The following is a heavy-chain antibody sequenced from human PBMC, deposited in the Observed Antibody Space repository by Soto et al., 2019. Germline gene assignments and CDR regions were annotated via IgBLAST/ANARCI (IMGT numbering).Heavy chain of an antibody. V-gene: IGHV3-11*01. Sequence: GGSLRLSCAASGFTFSDYYMSWIRQAPGKGLEWVSYISSSGSTIYYADSVKGRFTISRDNAKNSLYLQMNSLRAEDTAVYYCAREFPMHAAYFDYWGQGTLVTVSS. CDR1: GFTFSDYY. CDR3: AREFPMHAAYFDY. J-gene: IGHJ4*02. CDR2: ISSSGSTI. D-gene: IGHD2-2*01.